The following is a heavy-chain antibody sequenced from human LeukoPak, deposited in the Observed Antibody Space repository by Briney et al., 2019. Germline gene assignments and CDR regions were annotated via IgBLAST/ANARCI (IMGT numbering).Heavy chain of an antibody. J-gene: IGHJ5*02. Sequence: PSDTLSLTCAVSGYSISSSNWWGWIRQPPGKGLEWIGYIYYSGSTYYNPSLKSRVTISVDTSKNQFSLKLSSVTTADTAVYYCARYYYDSSGYYDWFDPWGQGTLVTVSS. CDR2: IYYSGST. CDR1: GYSISSSNW. D-gene: IGHD3-22*01. V-gene: IGHV4-28*01. CDR3: ARYYYDSSGYYDWFDP.